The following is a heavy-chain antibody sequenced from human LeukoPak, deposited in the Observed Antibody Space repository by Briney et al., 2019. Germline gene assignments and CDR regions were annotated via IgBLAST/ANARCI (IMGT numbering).Heavy chain of an antibody. D-gene: IGHD2-15*01. CDR2: ISHTEGI. Sequence: ASETLSLTCGVFGVSINDYYWSWIRQSPGKGLEWIGEISHTEGIRYNPSLESRVTISVGTSENQLSLKLNLVTAADTAVYYCAKIHCCHSGALCYNHWGLGTLVTVSS. CDR3: AKIHCCHSGALCYNH. J-gene: IGHJ4*02. V-gene: IGHV4-34*01. CDR1: GVSINDYY.